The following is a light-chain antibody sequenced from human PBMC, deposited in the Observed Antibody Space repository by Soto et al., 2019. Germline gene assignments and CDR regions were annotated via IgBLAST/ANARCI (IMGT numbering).Light chain of an antibody. CDR3: QQFHNWPRT. V-gene: IGKV3-15*01. CDR1: QSMGSN. Sequence: EIGISHSPATMSVSQGERATLSCRASQSMGSNVAWYQQKPGQAPRLLIYGASTRAAGIPARFSGSGSGTEFTLTITSLESEDFAVYYCQQFHNWPRTFGQGTKVDIK. CDR2: GAS. J-gene: IGKJ1*01.